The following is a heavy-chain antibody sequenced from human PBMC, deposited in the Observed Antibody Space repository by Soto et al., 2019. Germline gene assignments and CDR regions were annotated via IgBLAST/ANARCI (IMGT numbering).Heavy chain of an antibody. CDR3: ARNVLRYFDWLLPSQNWFDP. J-gene: IGHJ5*02. CDR1: GGSISSYY. D-gene: IGHD3-9*01. V-gene: IGHV4-59*01. Sequence: QVQLQESGPGLVKPSETLSLTCTVSGGSISSYYWSWIRQPPGKGLEWIGYIYYSGSTNYNPSLKSRVTISVDTSKNQVSLKLSSVTAADTAVYYCARNVLRYFDWLLPSQNWFDPWGQGTLVTVSS. CDR2: IYYSGST.